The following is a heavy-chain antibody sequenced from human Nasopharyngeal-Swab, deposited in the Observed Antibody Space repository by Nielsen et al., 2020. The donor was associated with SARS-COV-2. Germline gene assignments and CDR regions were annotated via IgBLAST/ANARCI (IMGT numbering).Heavy chain of an antibody. D-gene: IGHD1-1*01. CDR2: ISSSSSYI. Sequence: GESLKISCAASGFTFSSYSMNWVRQAPVKGLEWVSSISSSSSYIYYADSVKGRFTISRDNSKNTLYLQMNSLRAEDTAIYYCARDEAGTANSGFDYWGQGTLVTVSS. J-gene: IGHJ4*02. CDR1: GFTFSSYS. V-gene: IGHV3-21*01. CDR3: ARDEAGTANSGFDY.